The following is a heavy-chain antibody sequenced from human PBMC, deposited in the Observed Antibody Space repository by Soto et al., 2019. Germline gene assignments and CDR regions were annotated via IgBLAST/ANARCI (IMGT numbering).Heavy chain of an antibody. V-gene: IGHV4-34*01. CDR1: GGSFSGKY. CDR2: ISHSGST. J-gene: IGHJ4*02. D-gene: IGHD2-15*01. Sequence: QVQLQQWGAGLLKPSETLSLTCTVYGGSFSGKYWSWIRQPPGMGLEWIGEISHSGSTNYNPSLKSRVTISVDTSKNQFSLKLSSVTAADTAMYYCARGHLPGGNTFYYDYWGQGTLVTVSS. CDR3: ARGHLPGGNTFYYDY.